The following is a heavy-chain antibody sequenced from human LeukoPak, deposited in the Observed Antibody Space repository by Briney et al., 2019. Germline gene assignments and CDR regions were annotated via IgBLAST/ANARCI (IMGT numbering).Heavy chain of an antibody. Sequence: GGSLRLSCAASGFTFSSYAMSWVRQAPGKGLEWVSAISGSGGSTYYADSVKGRFTISRDNSKNTLYLQMNSLRAEDTAVYYFAKPHSSGWYPIDYGGQGPLVTVSS. CDR2: ISGSGGST. CDR1: GFTFSSYA. V-gene: IGHV3-23*01. CDR3: AKPHSSGWYPIDY. J-gene: IGHJ4*02. D-gene: IGHD6-19*01.